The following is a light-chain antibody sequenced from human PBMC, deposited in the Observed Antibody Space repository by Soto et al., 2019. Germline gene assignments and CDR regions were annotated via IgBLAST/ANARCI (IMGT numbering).Light chain of an antibody. J-gene: IGKJ1*01. V-gene: IGKV1-5*01. CDR2: DAS. Sequence: DIQMTQSPSTLSASVGDRVTITCRASQSISSWLAWYQQKPGKAPKLLIYDASSLESGVLSRFSGSGSGTEFTLTISSLQPDDFATYYCQQYNSPRTFGQGTKVEIK. CDR3: QQYNSPRT. CDR1: QSISSW.